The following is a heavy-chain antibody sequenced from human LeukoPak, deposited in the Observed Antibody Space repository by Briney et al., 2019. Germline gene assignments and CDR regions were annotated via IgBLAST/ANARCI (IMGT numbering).Heavy chain of an antibody. D-gene: IGHD2-2*01. Sequence: SETLSLTCTVSGGSISSSSYYWGWIRQPPGKGLEWIGYIYYSGSTYYNPSLKSRVTISLDTSRNQFSLRLSSVTAADTAVYYCARAKYCGSSSCYSDWFDPWGQGTLVTVSS. CDR1: GGSISSSSYY. CDR3: ARAKYCGSSSCYSDWFDP. V-gene: IGHV4-39*07. J-gene: IGHJ5*02. CDR2: IYYSGST.